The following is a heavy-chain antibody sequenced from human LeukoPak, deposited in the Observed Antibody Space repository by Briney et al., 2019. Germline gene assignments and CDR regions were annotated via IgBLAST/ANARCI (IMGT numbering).Heavy chain of an antibody. D-gene: IGHD3/OR15-3a*01. CDR2: MNPNSGNT. CDR1: GYTFTSYG. CDR3: ARRGFGLPYDY. V-gene: IGHV1-8*02. J-gene: IGHJ4*02. Sequence: ASVKVSCKASGYTFTSYGISWVRQAPGQGLEWMGWMNPNSGNTGYAQKFQGRVTMTRNTSISTVYMELSSLRSEDTAVYYCARRGFGLPYDYWGQGTLVTVSS.